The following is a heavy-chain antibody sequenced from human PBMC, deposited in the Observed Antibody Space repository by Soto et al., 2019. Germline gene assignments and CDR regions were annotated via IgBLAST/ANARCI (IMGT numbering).Heavy chain of an antibody. J-gene: IGHJ4*02. Sequence: SETLSLTCTVSGGSIGSSSYYWGWIRQPPGKGLEWIGSIYDRGSTYSNPSLKSRLTTSLDTSKNQYSLKLTSVTAADTAVYYCARHGYTSGRTYFDYWGQGTLVTV. D-gene: IGHD6-19*01. CDR3: ARHGYTSGRTYFDY. CDR1: GGSIGSSSYY. CDR2: IYDRGST. V-gene: IGHV4-39*01.